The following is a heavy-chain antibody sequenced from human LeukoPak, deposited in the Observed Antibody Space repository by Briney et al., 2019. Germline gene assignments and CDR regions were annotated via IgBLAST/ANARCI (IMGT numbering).Heavy chain of an antibody. V-gene: IGHV1-69*04. Sequence: GASVKVSCKASGGTFSSYAISWVRQAPGQGLEWMGRIIPILGIANYAQKLQGRVTITADKSTSTAYMELSSLRSEDTAVYFCARDSGRPPTSFDYWGQGTLVTVSS. CDR2: IIPILGIA. CDR1: GGTFSSYA. J-gene: IGHJ4*02. D-gene: IGHD1-1*01. CDR3: ARDSGRPPTSFDY.